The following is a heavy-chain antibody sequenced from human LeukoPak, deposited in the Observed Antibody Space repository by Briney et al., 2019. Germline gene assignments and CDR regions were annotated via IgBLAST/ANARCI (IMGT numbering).Heavy chain of an antibody. D-gene: IGHD2-8*01. CDR1: GYTFTGYY. J-gene: IGHJ2*01. V-gene: IGHV1-2*02. CDR3: ARDRWRGNCTNGACYTREQWLVRDWYFDL. CDR2: INPNSGGT. Sequence: ASVKVSCKASGYTFTGYYMHWVRQAPGQGLEWMGWINPNSGGTNYAQKFQGRVTMTRDTSISTAYMELSRLRSDDTAVYYCARDRWRGNCTNGACYTREQWLVRDWYFDLWGRGTLVTVSS.